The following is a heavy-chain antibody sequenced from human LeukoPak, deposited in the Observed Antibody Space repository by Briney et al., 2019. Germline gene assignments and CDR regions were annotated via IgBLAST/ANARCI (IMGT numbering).Heavy chain of an antibody. J-gene: IGHJ4*02. CDR2: ISGSGGST. D-gene: IGHD4-17*01. CDR1: GFTFTSYA. V-gene: IGHV3-23*01. Sequence: GGSLRLSCAASGFTFTSYAMSWVRQAPGKGLEWVSVISGSGGSTYYADSVKGRFTISRDNSKNTLYLQMNSLRAEDTAVYYCAKSKHYYGDYDFDYWGQGTLVTVSS. CDR3: AKSKHYYGDYDFDY.